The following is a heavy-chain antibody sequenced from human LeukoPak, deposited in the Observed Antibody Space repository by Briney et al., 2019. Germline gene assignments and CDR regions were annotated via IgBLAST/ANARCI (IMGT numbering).Heavy chain of an antibody. CDR2: IREDGSEK. D-gene: IGHD3-10*01. CDR1: GFTVTTNY. CDR3: ARDLAGHYYGSGSSFDY. J-gene: IGHJ4*02. Sequence: PGGSLRLSCAASGFTVTTNYMHWVRQAPGKGLEWVANIREDGSEKYYVDSVKGQFTISRGNAKNSLFLQMNYLRAEDTAIYYCARDLAGHYYGSGSSFDYWGQGTLVTVSS. V-gene: IGHV3-7*01.